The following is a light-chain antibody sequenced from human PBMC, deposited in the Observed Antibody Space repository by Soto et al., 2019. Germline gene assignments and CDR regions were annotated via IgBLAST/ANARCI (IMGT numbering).Light chain of an antibody. V-gene: IGKV1-8*01. CDR2: GAT. Sequence: AIRMTQSPSSLSASTGDRVTITCRASEGVYSYLAWYQQKPGKAPKVLIYGATTLQSGVPSRFSGSGYGADFTLTISFLQSEDFATYYCQQYFSYPLTFGGGTKVEI. J-gene: IGKJ4*01. CDR3: QQYFSYPLT. CDR1: EGVYSY.